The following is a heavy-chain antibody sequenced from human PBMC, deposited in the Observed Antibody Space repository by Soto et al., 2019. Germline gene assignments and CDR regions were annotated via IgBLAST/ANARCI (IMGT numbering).Heavy chain of an antibody. CDR2: IYYSGST. CDR1: GGSISSGGYY. D-gene: IGHD4-4*01. J-gene: IGHJ4*02. Sequence: SETLSLTCTVSGGSISSGGYYWSWIRQHPGKGLEWIGYIYYSGSTYYNPSLKSRVTISVDTSKNQFSLKLSSLTAADTAVYYCARDTGSYYFDYWGQGTLVTSPQ. CDR3: ARDTGSYYFDY. V-gene: IGHV4-31*03.